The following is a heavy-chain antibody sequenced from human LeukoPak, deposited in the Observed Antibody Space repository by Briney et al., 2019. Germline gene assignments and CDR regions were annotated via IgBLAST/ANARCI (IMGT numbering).Heavy chain of an antibody. CDR2: INPSGGST. D-gene: IGHD4-17*01. Sequence: GASVKVSCKASGYTFTSYYMHWVRQTPGQGLEWKGIINPSGGSTSYAQKFQGRVTMTRDTSTSTVYMELSSLRSEDTAVYYCARGYGDYDWFDPWGQGTLVTVSS. CDR3: ARGYGDYDWFDP. CDR1: GYTFTSYY. V-gene: IGHV1-46*03. J-gene: IGHJ5*02.